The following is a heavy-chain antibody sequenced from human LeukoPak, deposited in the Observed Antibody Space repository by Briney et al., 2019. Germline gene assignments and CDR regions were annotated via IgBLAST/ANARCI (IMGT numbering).Heavy chain of an antibody. V-gene: IGHV3-15*01. D-gene: IGHD3-10*01. Sequence: GARRLSGAASGFPFSNAWMSGGRQAPGKGLEGVGGIKSKTDGGTQDYAAPVTGRFTISRDASNNTLYVQMTSLKTEDTAVYYCTTGPYDYGSGTYYHWGQGTLVTVSS. J-gene: IGHJ4*02. CDR1: GFPFSNAW. CDR2: IKSKTDGGTQ. CDR3: TTGPYDYGSGTYYH.